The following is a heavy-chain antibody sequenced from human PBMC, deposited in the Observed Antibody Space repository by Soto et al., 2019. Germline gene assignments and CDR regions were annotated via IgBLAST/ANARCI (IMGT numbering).Heavy chain of an antibody. CDR2: ISSDGSDK. V-gene: IGHV3-30-3*01. Sequence: VAVISSDGSDKYYADSVKGRFTISRDNSKNTLYLQMNSLRAEDTAVYYCAREAGVCGSGSYGMDVWGQGTTVTVSS. D-gene: IGHD3-10*01. CDR3: AREAGVCGSGSYGMDV. J-gene: IGHJ6*02.